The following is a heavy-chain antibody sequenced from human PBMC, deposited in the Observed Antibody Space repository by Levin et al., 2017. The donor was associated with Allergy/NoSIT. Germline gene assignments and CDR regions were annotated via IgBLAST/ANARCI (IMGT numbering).Heavy chain of an antibody. CDR1: GFAFSNTW. CDR3: TTDVRCSGGSCYASGIDY. J-gene: IGHJ4*02. D-gene: IGHD2-15*01. Sequence: GESLKISCSASGFAFSNTWMSWVRQAPGKGLEWVGRIQSKAEDGATDYAAPVKGRFTISRDESKSTLYLHLNSLNTEDTAVYYCTTDVRCSGGSCYASGIDYWGQGTLVTVSS. CDR2: IQSKAEDGAT. V-gene: IGHV3-15*01.